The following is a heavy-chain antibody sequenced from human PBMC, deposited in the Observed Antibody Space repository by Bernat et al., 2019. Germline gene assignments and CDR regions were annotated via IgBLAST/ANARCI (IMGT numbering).Heavy chain of an antibody. Sequence: QVQLVQSGAEVKKPGASVKVSCKASGYTFTGYYMHWVRQAPVQGLEWMGWINPNSGGTNYAQKFEGRGTMTRETSISTAYMELRRLRSDETAVYYCARDHIRMVRGQLGYWGQGTLVTVSS. CDR2: INPNSGGT. J-gene: IGHJ4*02. V-gene: IGHV1-2*02. CDR1: GYTFTGYY. D-gene: IGHD3-10*01. CDR3: ARDHIRMVRGQLGY.